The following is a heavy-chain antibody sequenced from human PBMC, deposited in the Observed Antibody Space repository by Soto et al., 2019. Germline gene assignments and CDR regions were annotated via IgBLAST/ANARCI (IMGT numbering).Heavy chain of an antibody. CDR3: ARDSTWIPYYHYGMDV. CDR1: GFSVSSNY. Sequence: GGSLRLSCAASGFSVSSNYMSWVRQAPGKGLEWVSVIYSGGNTHYADSVKGRFTISRDNSKNTLYLRMNSLRAEDTAVYYCARDSTWIPYYHYGMDVWGQGTTVTVSS. J-gene: IGHJ6*02. D-gene: IGHD5-18*01. V-gene: IGHV3-53*01. CDR2: IYSGGNT.